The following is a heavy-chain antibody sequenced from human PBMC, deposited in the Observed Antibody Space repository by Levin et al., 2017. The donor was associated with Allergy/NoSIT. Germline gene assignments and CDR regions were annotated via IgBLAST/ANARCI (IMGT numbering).Heavy chain of an antibody. D-gene: IGHD3-16*01. CDR1: GFTFSSYS. J-gene: IGHJ4*02. Sequence: GESLKISCAASGFTFSSYSMNWVRQAPGKGLEWVSYISSSSTIYYADSVKGRFTISRDNAKNSLYLQMNSLRAEDTAVYYCARGVRGSWGQGTLVTVSS. V-gene: IGHV3-48*01. CDR2: ISSSSTI. CDR3: ARGVRGS.